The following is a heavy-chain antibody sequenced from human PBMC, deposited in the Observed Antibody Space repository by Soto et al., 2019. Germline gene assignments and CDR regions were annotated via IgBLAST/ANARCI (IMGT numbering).Heavy chain of an antibody. V-gene: IGHV3-21*01. CDR2: ISSSSSYI. J-gene: IGHJ6*02. D-gene: IGHD2-2*01. CDR1: GFTFSSYS. CDR3: AREDAGYCSSTSCYGFYYYYGMDV. Sequence: GGSLRLSCAASGFTFSSYSMNWVRQAPGKGLEWVSSISSSSSYIYYADSVKGRFTISRDNAKNSLYLQMNSLRAEDTAVYYCAREDAGYCSSTSCYGFYYYYGMDVWGQGTTVTVSS.